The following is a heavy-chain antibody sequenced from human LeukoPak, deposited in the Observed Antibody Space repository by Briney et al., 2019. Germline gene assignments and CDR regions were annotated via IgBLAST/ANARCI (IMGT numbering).Heavy chain of an antibody. CDR1: GFTFSSYA. Sequence: GGSLRLSCAASGFTFSSYAMSWVRQAPGKGLEWVSAISGSGGSTYYADSVKGRFTISRDNSKNTLYLRMNSLRAEDTAVYYCAKDRVRGVIIEGGRAFDYWGQGTLVTVSS. V-gene: IGHV3-23*01. CDR3: AKDRVRGVIIEGGRAFDY. J-gene: IGHJ4*02. D-gene: IGHD3-10*01. CDR2: ISGSGGST.